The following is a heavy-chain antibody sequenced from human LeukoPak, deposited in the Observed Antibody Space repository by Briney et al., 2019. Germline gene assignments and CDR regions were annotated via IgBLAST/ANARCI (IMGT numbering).Heavy chain of an antibody. CDR3: ARDLFQRGYSYGYTDEDAFDI. CDR2: IIPILGIA. D-gene: IGHD5-18*01. Sequence: ASVKVSCKASGGTFSSYAISWVRQAPGQGLEWMGRIIPILGIANYAQKFQGRVTITADESTSTAYMELSSLRSEDTAVYYCARDLFQRGYSYGYTDEDAFDIWGQGTMVTVSS. V-gene: IGHV1-69*04. J-gene: IGHJ3*02. CDR1: GGTFSSYA.